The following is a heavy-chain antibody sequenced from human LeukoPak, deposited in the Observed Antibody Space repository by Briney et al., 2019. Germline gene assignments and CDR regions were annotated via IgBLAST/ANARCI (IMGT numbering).Heavy chain of an antibody. CDR3: AISLQHYGSGSYLDFDY. V-gene: IGHV1-18*01. Sequence: ASAKVSCTASGYTFTSYGISWVRQAPGQGLEWMGWISAYNGNTNYAQKLQGRVTMTTDTSTSTAYMELRSLRSDDTAVYYCAISLQHYGSGSYLDFDYWGQGTLVTVSS. D-gene: IGHD3-10*01. J-gene: IGHJ4*02. CDR2: ISAYNGNT. CDR1: GYTFTSYG.